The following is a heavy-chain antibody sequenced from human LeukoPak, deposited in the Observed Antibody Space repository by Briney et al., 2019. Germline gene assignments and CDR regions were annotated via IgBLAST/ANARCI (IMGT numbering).Heavy chain of an antibody. CDR1: GGSISSYY. V-gene: IGHV4-59*01. Sequence: PSETLSLTCTVSGGSISSYYWSWIRQPPGKGLEWIGYIYYSGSTNYNPSLKSRVTISVDTSKNQFSLKLSSVTAADTAVYYCARVSYYYGSGIDYWGQGTLVTVSS. D-gene: IGHD3-10*01. J-gene: IGHJ4*02. CDR3: ARVSYYYGSGIDY. CDR2: IYYSGST.